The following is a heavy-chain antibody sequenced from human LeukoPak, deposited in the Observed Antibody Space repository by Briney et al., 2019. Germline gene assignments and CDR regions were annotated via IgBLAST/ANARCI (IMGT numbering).Heavy chain of an antibody. CDR1: GFTFTNYE. J-gene: IGHJ1*01. V-gene: IGHV3-21*01. D-gene: IGHD3-22*01. CDR3: ARGLYPDYYVSSGSSPPEH. CDR2: ISSSGSYI. Sequence: GGSLRLSCAASGFTFTNYEMSWVRQAPGKGLEWVSSISSSGSYIYYADSMQGQFTISRDNSKNSLFLQMNSLRAEDTAVYYCARGLYPDYYVSSGSSPPEHWGQGTLVTVSS.